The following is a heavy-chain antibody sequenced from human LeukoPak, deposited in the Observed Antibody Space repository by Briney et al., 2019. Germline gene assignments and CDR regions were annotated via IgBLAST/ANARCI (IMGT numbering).Heavy chain of an antibody. V-gene: IGHV3-30*18. Sequence: GGSLRLSCAASGFTFSSYGMHWVRQAPGKGLEWVAVISCDGRNKYYADSVKGRFTISRDNSKNTLYVQMNSLRAEDTAVYYCAKDQDVAAAGTWGSIDYWGQGTLVTVSS. J-gene: IGHJ4*02. CDR1: GFTFSSYG. D-gene: IGHD6-13*01. CDR2: ISCDGRNK. CDR3: AKDQDVAAAGTWGSIDY.